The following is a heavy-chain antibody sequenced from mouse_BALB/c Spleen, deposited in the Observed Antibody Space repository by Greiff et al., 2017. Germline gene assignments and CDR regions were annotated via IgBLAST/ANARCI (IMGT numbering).Heavy chain of an antibody. CDR2: IDPANGNT. D-gene: IGHD2-14*01. CDR3: ARSGYDGFAY. Sequence: EVMLVESGAELVKPGASVKLSCTASGFNIKDTYMHWVKQRPEQGLEWIGRIDPANGNTKYDPKFQGKATITADTSSNTAYLQLSSLTSEDTAVYYCARSGYDGFAYWGQGTLVTVSA. V-gene: IGHV14-3*02. J-gene: IGHJ3*01. CDR1: GFNIKDTY.